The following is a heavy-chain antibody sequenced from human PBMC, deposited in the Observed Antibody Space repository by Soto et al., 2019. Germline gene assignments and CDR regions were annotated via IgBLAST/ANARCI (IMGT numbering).Heavy chain of an antibody. V-gene: IGHV3-7*01. Sequence: WGSLRLSCAASGFTFIRYWMTWVRQAPGKGLEWVANIKQDGSEIYYVDSVKGRFTISRDNAENSLYLQMNSLRAEDTAVYYCARDPVCSGGSCYDYWGQGTLVTVSS. CDR3: ARDPVCSGGSCYDY. CDR2: IKQDGSEI. CDR1: GFTFIRYW. D-gene: IGHD2-15*01. J-gene: IGHJ4*02.